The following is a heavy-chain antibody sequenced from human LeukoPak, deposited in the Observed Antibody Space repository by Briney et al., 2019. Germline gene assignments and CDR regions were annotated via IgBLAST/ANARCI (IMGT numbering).Heavy chain of an antibody. CDR3: ARDDEGSFDY. CDR1: GFTFRSYG. J-gene: IGHJ4*02. V-gene: IGHV3-33*01. Sequence: GRSLRLSCAASGFTFRSYGMHWVRQAPGKGLEWVAVIWYDGSNKYYADSVKGRFTISRDNSKNTLYLQMNSLRAEDTAVYYCARDDEGSFDYWGQGTLVTVSS. CDR2: IWYDGSNK.